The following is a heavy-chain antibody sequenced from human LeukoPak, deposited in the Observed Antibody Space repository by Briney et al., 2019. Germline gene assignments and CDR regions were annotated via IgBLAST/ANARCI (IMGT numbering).Heavy chain of an antibody. Sequence: GGSLRLSCAASGFTFSSYWMHWVRQAPRKGLVWVSRINSDGSSTSYADSVKGRFTISRDNAKNTLYLQMNSLRAEDTAVYYCARGLGATTSYGMDVWGQGTTVTVSS. D-gene: IGHD1-26*01. J-gene: IGHJ6*02. CDR3: ARGLGATTSYGMDV. CDR2: INSDGSST. CDR1: GFTFSSYW. V-gene: IGHV3-74*01.